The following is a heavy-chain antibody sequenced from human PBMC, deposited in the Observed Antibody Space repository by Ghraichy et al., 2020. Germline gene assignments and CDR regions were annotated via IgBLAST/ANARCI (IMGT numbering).Heavy chain of an antibody. J-gene: IGHJ4*02. Sequence: GGSLRLSCAASGFTFSTYAMSRVRQAPGKGLEWVSIISGSAGSTYYAESVKGRFIISRDNSKNTLYLQMYSLRAEDTAIYYCANFRVMSGFDYWGQGTLVTVSS. CDR1: GFTFSTYA. V-gene: IGHV3-23*01. CDR3: ANFRVMSGFDY. D-gene: IGHD3-16*01. CDR2: ISGSAGST.